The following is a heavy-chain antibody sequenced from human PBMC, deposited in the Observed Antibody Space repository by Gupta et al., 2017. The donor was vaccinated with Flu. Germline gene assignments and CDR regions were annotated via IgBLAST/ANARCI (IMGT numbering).Heavy chain of an antibody. V-gene: IGHV3-30*18. Sequence: QMQLVESGGGVVQPGRSLGLSCSVSGFTFRNYGVHWVRQAPGKGLEWVAVISHDGSSKYYADSVKGRFTISRDISKNTLYLRMNSLRPEDTAVYYCAKDRSRGTFYYFYGMDVWGQGTTVTVSS. CDR1: GFTFRNYG. CDR2: ISHDGSSK. J-gene: IGHJ6*02. CDR3: AKDRSRGTFYYFYGMDV.